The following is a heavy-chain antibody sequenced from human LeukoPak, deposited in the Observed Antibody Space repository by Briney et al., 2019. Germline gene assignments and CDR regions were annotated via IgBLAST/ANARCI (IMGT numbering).Heavy chain of an antibody. J-gene: IGHJ4*02. V-gene: IGHV1-2*06. Sequence: ASVKVSCKASGYTFSAYNIHWVRQAPGHGLEWMGRINCNSGDTKYAQKFQGRVTMTRDTSMSTVYMELSGLRSDDTAVFFCGRTWIEVWTPDFDYWGQGNLVTVSS. CDR2: INCNSGDT. CDR1: GYTFSAYN. CDR3: GRTWIEVWTPDFDY. D-gene: IGHD3-22*01.